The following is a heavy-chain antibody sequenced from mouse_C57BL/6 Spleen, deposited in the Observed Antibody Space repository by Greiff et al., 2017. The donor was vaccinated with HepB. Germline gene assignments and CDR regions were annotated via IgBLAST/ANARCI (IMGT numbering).Heavy chain of an antibody. CDR3: ARSGEIYYDYDDNLTWFAY. V-gene: IGHV1-82*01. D-gene: IGHD2-4*01. J-gene: IGHJ3*01. Sequence: VKLQESGPELVKPGASVKISCKASGYAFSSSWMNWVKQRPGKGLEWIGRIYTGDGDTNYNGKFKGKATLTADKSSSTAYMQLSSLTSEDSAVYFCARSGEIYYDYDDNLTWFAYWGQGTLVTVSA. CDR2: IYTGDGDT. CDR1: GYAFSSSW.